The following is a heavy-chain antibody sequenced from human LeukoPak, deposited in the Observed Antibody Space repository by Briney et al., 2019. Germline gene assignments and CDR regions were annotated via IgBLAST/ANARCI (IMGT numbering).Heavy chain of an antibody. CDR1: GFTFDDYA. D-gene: IGHD2-15*01. Sequence: GGSLRLSCAASGFTFDDYAMGWVRQAPGRGLEWVSGINSKGGSIGYADSVRGRFAISRDNAKNSLYLQMNSLRAEDTALYYCARVDPDCSGGACYTGLFDYWGQGTLVTVSS. V-gene: IGHV3-20*04. CDR3: ARVDPDCSGGACYTGLFDY. CDR2: INSKGGSI. J-gene: IGHJ4*02.